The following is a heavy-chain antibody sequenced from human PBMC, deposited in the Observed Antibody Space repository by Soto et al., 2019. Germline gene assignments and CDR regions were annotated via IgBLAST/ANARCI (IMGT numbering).Heavy chain of an antibody. Sequence: PSETLSLTCTVSGGSISSSSYYWGWIRQPPGKGLEWIGSIYYSGSTYYNPSLKSRVTISVDTSKNQFSLKLSSVTAADTAVYYCARLIPPDIVVGWNWFDLWGQGTLVTVSS. CDR3: ARLIPPDIVVGWNWFDL. CDR2: IYYSGST. V-gene: IGHV4-39*01. J-gene: IGHJ5*02. CDR1: GGSISSSSYY. D-gene: IGHD2-2*01.